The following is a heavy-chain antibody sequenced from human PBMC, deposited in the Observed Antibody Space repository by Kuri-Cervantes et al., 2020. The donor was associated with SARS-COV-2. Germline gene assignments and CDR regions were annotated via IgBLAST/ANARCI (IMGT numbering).Heavy chain of an antibody. CDR2: IIPIFGTA. J-gene: IGHJ6*03. CDR3: ARDHSSRAPGTPPYYMDV. V-gene: IGHV1-69*05. Sequence: SVKVSCQASGYTFTSYGISWLRQAPGQGLEWMGGIIPIFGTANYEQKFQGRVTITTDDSTSTSYMELRSLRSEDTAVYYCARDHSSRAPGTPPYYMDVWGKGTTVTVSS. D-gene: IGHD6-13*01. CDR1: GYTFTSYG.